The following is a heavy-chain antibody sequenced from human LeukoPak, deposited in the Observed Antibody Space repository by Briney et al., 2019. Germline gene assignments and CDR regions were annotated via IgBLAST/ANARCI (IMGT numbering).Heavy chain of an antibody. CDR3: AREPRSYYYDSASYYFDY. Sequence: TSSETLSLTCTVSAGSISGHSWNWIRQPPGKGLEWIGDIYYSGSTRYNPSLESRVTISLDTSKNQFSLSLTSVTAADTAVYYCAREPRSYYYDSASYYFDYWGQGTLVTVSS. D-gene: IGHD3-22*01. CDR1: AGSISGHS. J-gene: IGHJ4*02. CDR2: IYYSGST. V-gene: IGHV4-59*11.